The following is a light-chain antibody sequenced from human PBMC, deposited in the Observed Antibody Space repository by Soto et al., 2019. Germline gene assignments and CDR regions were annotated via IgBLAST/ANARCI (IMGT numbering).Light chain of an antibody. Sequence: DIQLTQSPSTLSASVGDRVTITCRASQSINGWLAWYQQKPGKAPKLLIYKASSLESGVPSRFSGSGSGTEFTLTISSLQPDDFATYYCQQYNSYSLWTFGQGTKVDIK. V-gene: IGKV1-5*03. CDR3: QQYNSYSLWT. CDR2: KAS. J-gene: IGKJ1*01. CDR1: QSINGW.